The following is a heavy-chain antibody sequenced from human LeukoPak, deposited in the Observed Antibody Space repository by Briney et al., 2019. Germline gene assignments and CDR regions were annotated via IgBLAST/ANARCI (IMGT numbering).Heavy chain of an antibody. CDR3: AREAVTYYYDSSGYLND. CDR1: GYTFTSYG. J-gene: IGHJ4*02. D-gene: IGHD3-22*01. CDR2: INPNSGGT. Sequence: ASVKVSCKASGYTFTSYGISWVRQAPGQGLEWMGWINPNSGGTNYAQKFQGRVTMTRDTSISTAYMELSRLRSDDTAVYYCAREAVTYYYDSSGYLNDWGQGTLVTVSS. V-gene: IGHV1-2*02.